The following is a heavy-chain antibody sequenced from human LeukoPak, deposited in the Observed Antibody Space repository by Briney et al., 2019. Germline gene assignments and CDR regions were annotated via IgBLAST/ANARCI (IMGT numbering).Heavy chain of an antibody. Sequence: PETLSLTCAVYGGSFSGYYWSWIRQPPGKGMEWSGESNHSGSTNYNPSLKSRVTISVDTSKNQFSLKLSSVTAADTAVYYCARTHCSGGSCYNATFDYWGQGTLVTVSS. D-gene: IGHD2-15*01. V-gene: IGHV4-34*01. CDR1: GGSFSGYY. CDR3: ARTHCSGGSCYNATFDY. CDR2: SNHSGST. J-gene: IGHJ4*02.